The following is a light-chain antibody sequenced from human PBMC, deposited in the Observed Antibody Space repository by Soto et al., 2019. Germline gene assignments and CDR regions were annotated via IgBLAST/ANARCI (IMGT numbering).Light chain of an antibody. CDR2: QTS. CDR1: QYINTR. Sequence: EIVLTQSPATLSSFPGDRVTLSCRASQYINTRLAWYQHRPGQAPRLLIYQTSLRAAGIPARFSASGSRTDFTLAISDVQPEDFALSYCHRRQSWPRTFGQGTKVDI. V-gene: IGKV3-11*01. CDR3: HRRQSWPRT. J-gene: IGKJ1*01.